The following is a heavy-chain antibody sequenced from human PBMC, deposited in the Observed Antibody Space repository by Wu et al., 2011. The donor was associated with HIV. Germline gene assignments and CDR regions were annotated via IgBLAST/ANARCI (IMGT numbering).Heavy chain of an antibody. J-gene: IGHJ6*03. Sequence: QVQLVQSGAEVKKPGASVKVSCKASGYPFTSYGITWVRQAPGQGLEWMGWINGNNGDTDYAQKFQGRVTMTTDTSTTTAYMELRSLRSDDTAVFYCARVVFPRNMDVWGKGTTVIVSS. CDR2: INGNNGDT. V-gene: IGHV1-18*01. CDR3: ARVVFPRNMDV. CDR1: GYPFTSYG.